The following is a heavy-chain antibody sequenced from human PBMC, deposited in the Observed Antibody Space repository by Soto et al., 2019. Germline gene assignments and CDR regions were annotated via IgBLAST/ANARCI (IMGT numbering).Heavy chain of an antibody. CDR2: INSDGSST. D-gene: IGHD6-13*01. J-gene: IGHJ3*02. CDR3: ASGYSSSWYNAFDI. CDR1: GFSFSSYW. Sequence: GGSLILSCAASGFSFSSYWMHWVRQAPGKGLVWVSRINSDGSSTTYADSVKGRFTISRDNAKNTLYVQMNSLRAEDTAVYYCASGYSSSWYNAFDIWGQGTMVTVSS. V-gene: IGHV3-74*01.